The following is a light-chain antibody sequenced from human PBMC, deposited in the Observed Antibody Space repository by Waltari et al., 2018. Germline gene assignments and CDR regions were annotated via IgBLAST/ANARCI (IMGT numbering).Light chain of an antibody. V-gene: IGLV2-23*02. CDR1: SSDVGNYKA. Sequence: QSALTQPASLSGSPGPSITSHCTGTSSDVGNYKAVSWYQQHPGQAPKRMIYAVIKLPSGVSDRFSGSKSGDMASLTISGLQPEDEAEYFCSSYAGSSKGVFGGGTKVTVL. CDR2: AVI. CDR3: SSYAGSSKGV. J-gene: IGLJ2*01.